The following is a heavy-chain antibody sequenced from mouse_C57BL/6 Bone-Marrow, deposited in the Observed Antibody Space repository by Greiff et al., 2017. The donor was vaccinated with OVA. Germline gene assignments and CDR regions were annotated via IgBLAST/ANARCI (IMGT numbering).Heavy chain of an antibody. CDR3: ARAGDSNPYFDY. V-gene: IGHV3-6*01. CDR2: ISYDGSN. Sequence: EVKLMESGPGLVKPSQSLSLTCSVTGYSITSGYYWTWIRQFPGNKLEWMGYISYDGSNNYNPSLKNRISITRDTSKNQFFLKLNSVTTEDTATYYCARAGDSNPYFDYWGQGTTLTVSS. J-gene: IGHJ2*01. CDR1: GYSITSGYY. D-gene: IGHD2-5*01.